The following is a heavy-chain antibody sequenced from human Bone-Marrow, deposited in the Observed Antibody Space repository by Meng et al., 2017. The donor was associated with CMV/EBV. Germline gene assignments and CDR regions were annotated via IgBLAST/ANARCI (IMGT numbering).Heavy chain of an antibody. D-gene: IGHD3-10*01. Sequence: GESLKISCAASEFTFSDYYMSWIRQAPGKGPEWLSYISGSSTTTYYADSVKGRFTISRDNAKKSLYLQMNSLRAEDTAIYYCARDPDHSHGGSGRCLDYWGQGTLVTVSS. CDR1: EFTFSDYY. V-gene: IGHV3-11*04. CDR3: ARDPDHSHGGSGRCLDY. J-gene: IGHJ4*02. CDR2: ISGSSTTT.